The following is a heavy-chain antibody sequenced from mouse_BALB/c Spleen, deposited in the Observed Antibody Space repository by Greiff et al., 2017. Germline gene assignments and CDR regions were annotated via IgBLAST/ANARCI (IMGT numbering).Heavy chain of an antibody. Sequence: EVMLVESGGGLVQPGGSLKLSCAASGFTFSSYGMSWVRQTPDKRLELVATINSNGGSTYYPDSVKGRFTISRDNAKNTLYLQMSSLKSEDTAMYYCARDQLLPFAYWGQGTLVTVSA. D-gene: IGHD1-1*01. CDR2: INSNGGST. J-gene: IGHJ3*01. CDR1: GFTFSSYG. V-gene: IGHV5-6-3*01. CDR3: ARDQLLPFAY.